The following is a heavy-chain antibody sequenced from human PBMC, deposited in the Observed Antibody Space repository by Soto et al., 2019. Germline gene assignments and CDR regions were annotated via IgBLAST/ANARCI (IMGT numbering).Heavy chain of an antibody. CDR2: ISYDGSNK. D-gene: IGHD1-26*01. CDR1: GFTFSSYA. Sequence: QVQLVESGGGVVQPGRSLRLSCAASGFTFSSYAMHWVRQAPGKGLVWVAVISYDGSNKYYADSVKGRFTISRDNSKNTLYLQMNSLRAEDTAVYYCASLPWELLDYWGQGTLVTVSS. J-gene: IGHJ4*02. CDR3: ASLPWELLDY. V-gene: IGHV3-30-3*01.